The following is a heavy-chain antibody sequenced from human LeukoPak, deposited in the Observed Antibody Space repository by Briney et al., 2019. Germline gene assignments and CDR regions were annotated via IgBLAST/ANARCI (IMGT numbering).Heavy chain of an antibody. D-gene: IGHD7-27*01. CDR2: INPSGGST. CDR3: ARDAGAGEYYFDY. J-gene: IGHJ4*02. Sequence: ASVMVSCKASGYIFTNYGISWVRQAPGQGLEWMGIINPSGGSTSYAQKFQGRVTMTRDTSTSTVYMELSSLRSEDTAVYYCARDAGAGEYYFDYWGQGTLVTVSS. CDR1: GYIFTNYG. V-gene: IGHV1-46*01.